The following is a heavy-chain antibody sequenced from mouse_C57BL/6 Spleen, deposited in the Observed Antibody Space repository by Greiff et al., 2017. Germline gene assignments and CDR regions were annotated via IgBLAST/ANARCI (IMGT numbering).Heavy chain of an antibody. CDR1: GYTFTSYW. Sequence: QLQQPGAELVKPGASVKMSCKASGYTFTSYWITWVTQRPGQGLEWIGAMYPGSGRTNYHEKFKSKATLTVDTSPSTAYMQLSSLTSEDSAVYYCARDHYGSSYGFAYWGQGTLVTVSA. V-gene: IGHV1-55*01. CDR2: MYPGSGRT. J-gene: IGHJ3*01. CDR3: ARDHYGSSYGFAY. D-gene: IGHD1-1*01.